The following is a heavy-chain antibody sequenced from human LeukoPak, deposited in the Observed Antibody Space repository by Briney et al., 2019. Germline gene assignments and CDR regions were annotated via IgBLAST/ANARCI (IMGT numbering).Heavy chain of an antibody. V-gene: IGHV1-69*04. Sequence: ASVKVSCKASGYTFTSYYMHWVRQAPGQGLEWMGRIIPILGIANYAQKFQGRVTITADKSTSTAYMELSSLRSEDTAVYYCARDAYYYDSSGYPHGMDVWGQGTTVTVSS. CDR3: ARDAYYYDSSGYPHGMDV. D-gene: IGHD3-22*01. J-gene: IGHJ6*02. CDR2: IIPILGIA. CDR1: GYTFTSYY.